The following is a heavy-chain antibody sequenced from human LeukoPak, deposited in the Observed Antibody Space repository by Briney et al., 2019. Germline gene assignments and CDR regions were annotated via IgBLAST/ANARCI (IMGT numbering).Heavy chain of an antibody. D-gene: IGHD2-2*01. V-gene: IGHV4-39*07. CDR2: IYYSGST. Sequence: SETLSLTCTVSGGSISSSSYYWGWIREPPGKGLEWIGSIYYSGSTYYNPSLKSRVTISVDTSKNQFSLKLSSVTAADTAVYYCARALRGPPAAILEAFDYWGQGTLVTASS. CDR3: ARALRGPPAAILEAFDY. J-gene: IGHJ4*02. CDR1: GGSISSSSYY.